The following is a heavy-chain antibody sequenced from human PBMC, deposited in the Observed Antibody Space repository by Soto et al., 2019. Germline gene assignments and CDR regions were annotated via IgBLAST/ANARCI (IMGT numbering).Heavy chain of an antibody. CDR2: IYPSGSST. J-gene: IGHJ4*02. V-gene: IGHV1-46*01. Sequence: QVQLVQSGAEVKKPGASVKVSCKASGYTFTNYYMHWVRQAPGQGLEWMGLIYPSGSSTSYTQKFQGRVTMTGDTSASTVHMELSSLRSEDTAVYYCARGMAVAIHAGIDYWGQGTLVTVSS. CDR3: ARGMAVAIHAGIDY. CDR1: GYTFTNYY. D-gene: IGHD6-19*01.